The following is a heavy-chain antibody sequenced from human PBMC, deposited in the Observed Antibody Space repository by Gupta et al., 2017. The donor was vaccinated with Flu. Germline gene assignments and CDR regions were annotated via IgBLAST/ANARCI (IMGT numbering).Heavy chain of an antibody. J-gene: IGHJ4*02. D-gene: IGHD1-26*01. CDR3: ARGEGGNNPPDY. CDR2: VSAYQSNT. V-gene: IGHV1-18*01. CDR1: GYTLTNYG. Sequence: QVQLLQSGAEVKKPGASVKVPCKASGYTLTNYGITWVRQAPGQGLEWMGWVSAYQSNTEYTQKLQARVTMTTDRVTNTAYIELRSLRSDDTAVYYCARGEGGNNPPDYWGQGTLVTVSS.